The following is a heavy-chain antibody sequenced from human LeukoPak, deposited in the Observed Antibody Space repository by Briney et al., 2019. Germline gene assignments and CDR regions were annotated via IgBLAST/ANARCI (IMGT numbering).Heavy chain of an antibody. CDR2: IYSSGSNI. Sequence: GGSLRLSCAASGFTFSSYEMNGVRQAPGKALEWVSYIYSSGSNIYYADSVKGRFTISRDNAKNSLYLQMNSLRAEDTAVYYCAREGGDGYNVGFDYWGQGTLVTVSS. J-gene: IGHJ4*02. V-gene: IGHV3-48*03. CDR3: AREGGDGYNVGFDY. CDR1: GFTFSSYE. D-gene: IGHD5-24*01.